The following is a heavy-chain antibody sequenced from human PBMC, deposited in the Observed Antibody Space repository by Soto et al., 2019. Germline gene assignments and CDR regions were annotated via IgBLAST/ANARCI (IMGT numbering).Heavy chain of an antibody. V-gene: IGHV3-7*01. CDR3: ATGGSGTYYLGPLDY. CDR1: AFSLKTYW. CDR2: IRQYGDET. D-gene: IGHD3-10*01. J-gene: IGHJ4*02. Sequence: EVQLVESGGGLVLPGGSLRLSCVGSAFSLKTYWMAWVRQAPGKGLECVANIRQYGDETFYVDSVKGRFTISRDNANNSAYLQMDNLRAEDTGVYYCATGGSGTYYLGPLDYWGQGIIVIVSS.